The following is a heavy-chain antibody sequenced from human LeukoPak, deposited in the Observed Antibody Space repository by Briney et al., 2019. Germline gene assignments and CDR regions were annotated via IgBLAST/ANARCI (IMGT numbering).Heavy chain of an antibody. CDR1: GFTVSSNY. CDR2: IYSGGST. CDR3: ARDSSSWPHDAFDI. D-gene: IGHD6-13*01. Sequence: PGGSLRLSCAASGFTVSSNYMSWVRQAPGKGLEWVSVIYSGGSTYYADSVKGRFTISRDNSKNTLYLQMNSLRAEDTAVYYCARDSSSWPHDAFDIWGQGTMVTVSS. J-gene: IGHJ3*02. V-gene: IGHV3-66*01.